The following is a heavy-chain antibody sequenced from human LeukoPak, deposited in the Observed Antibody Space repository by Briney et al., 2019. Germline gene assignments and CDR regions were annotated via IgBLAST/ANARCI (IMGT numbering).Heavy chain of an antibody. CDR2: ISGSGDST. J-gene: IGHJ4*02. Sequence: GGSLRLSCAASGFTFSTYPMSGVRQAPGKGLEGVSTISGSGDSTFYADSVKGRFTISRDNSKNTPYLQMNSLRAEDTAIYYCPSRGYGSGSYYTFDFWGQGTLVTVSS. V-gene: IGHV3-23*01. CDR1: GFTFSTYP. CDR3: PSRGYGSGSYYTFDF. D-gene: IGHD3-10*01.